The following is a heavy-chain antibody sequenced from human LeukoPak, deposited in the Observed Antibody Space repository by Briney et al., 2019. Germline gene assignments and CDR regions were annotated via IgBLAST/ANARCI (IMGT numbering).Heavy chain of an antibody. CDR3: AKGLVNDWSALEY. J-gene: IGHJ4*02. D-gene: IGHD3-9*01. CDR1: GFAFSSYA. V-gene: IGHV3-23*01. Sequence: PGGSLRLSCAASGFAFSSYAMTWVRQAPGKGLEWVSAISGSGGTTYSADSVRGRFTISRDNSKNTLYLQMNSLRAEDTAIYYCAKGLVNDWSALEYWGQGTLVTASS. CDR2: ISGSGGTT.